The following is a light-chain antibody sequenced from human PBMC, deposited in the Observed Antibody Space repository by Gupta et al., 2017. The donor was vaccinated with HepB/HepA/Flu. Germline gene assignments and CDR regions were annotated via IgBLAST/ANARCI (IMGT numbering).Light chain of an antibody. V-gene: IGLV2-14*03. J-gene: IGLJ2*01. CDR3: SSYTSSSTRV. CDR1: SSDVGGYNY. CDR2: DVS. Sequence: QSALSQPAPVSGCPGQSITSSCTGTSSDVGGYNYVSWYQQHPDKAHKLMIYDVSNRPSGVSNRFSGSKSGNTASLTIAGLQAEDEADYYCSSYTSSSTRVFGGGTKLTVL.